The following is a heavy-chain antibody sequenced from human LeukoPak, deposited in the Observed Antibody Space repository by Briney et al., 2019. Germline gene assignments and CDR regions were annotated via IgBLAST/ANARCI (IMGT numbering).Heavy chain of an antibody. V-gene: IGHV4-61*01. J-gene: IGHJ4*02. D-gene: IGHD3-22*01. CDR2: FLYSGST. CDR3: ARASITMIVAT. CDR1: GGSVSSGTYY. Sequence: SETLSLTCTVSGGSVSSGTYYWSWVRQPPGKGLEWIGNFLYSGSTHYNPSLKSRVTISVDTSKNQFSLNLSSVTVEDTAVYFCARASITMIVATWGQGSLVTVSS.